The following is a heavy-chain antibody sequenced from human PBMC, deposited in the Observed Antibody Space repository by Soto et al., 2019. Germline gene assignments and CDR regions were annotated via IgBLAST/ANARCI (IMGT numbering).Heavy chain of an antibody. Sequence: GGSLRLSCAASGFTFSSYGMHWVRQAPGKGLEWVAVIWYDGSNKYYADSVKGRFTISRDNSKNTLYLQMNSLRAEDTAVYYCARDADEGYYYGSGSFDPWGQGTLVTVSS. CDR1: GFTFSSYG. J-gene: IGHJ5*02. D-gene: IGHD3-10*01. V-gene: IGHV3-33*01. CDR3: ARDADEGYYYGSGSFDP. CDR2: IWYDGSNK.